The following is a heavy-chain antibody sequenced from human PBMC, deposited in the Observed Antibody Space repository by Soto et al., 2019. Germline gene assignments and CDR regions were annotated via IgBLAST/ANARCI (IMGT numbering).Heavy chain of an antibody. J-gene: IGHJ6*03. CDR2: INSDGSST. V-gene: IGHV3-74*01. Sequence: GGSLRLSCAASGFTFSSYGMHWVRQAPGKGLVWVSLINSDGSSTSYADSVKGRFTISRDNAKNTLYLQMNSLRAEDTAVYYCARVAGLVPAAMAYYYYYYMDVWGKGTTVTVSS. CDR3: ARVAGLVPAAMAYYYYYYMDV. D-gene: IGHD2-2*01. CDR1: GFTFSSYG.